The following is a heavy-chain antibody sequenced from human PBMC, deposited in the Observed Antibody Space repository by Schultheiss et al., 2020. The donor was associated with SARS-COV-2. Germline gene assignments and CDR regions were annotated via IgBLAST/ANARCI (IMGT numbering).Heavy chain of an antibody. J-gene: IGHJ4*02. CDR2: IYYSGST. D-gene: IGHD6-13*01. CDR3: ARTEGAAAGPYYFDY. CDR1: GGSISSGGYY. V-gene: IGHV4-61*08. Sequence: SETLSLTCTVSGGSISSGGYYWSWIRQHPGKGLEWIGYIYYSGSTNYNPSLKSRVTISVDTSKNQFSLKLSSVTAADTAVYYCARTEGAAAGPYYFDYWGQGTLVTVSS.